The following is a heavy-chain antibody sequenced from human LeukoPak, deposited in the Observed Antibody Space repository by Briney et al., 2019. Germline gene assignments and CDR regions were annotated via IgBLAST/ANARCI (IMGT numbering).Heavy chain of an antibody. J-gene: IGHJ4*02. CDR1: GGSISSFY. CDR2: IYYTGST. Sequence: SETLSLTCTVSGGSISSFYWSWIRQPPGKGLEWIGYIYYTGSTNYNPSLKSRVTISVDTSKNQFSLKLSSVTAADTAVYYCASYDIVGRTFDYWGQGTLVTVSS. CDR3: ASYDIVGRTFDY. D-gene: IGHD3-9*01. V-gene: IGHV4-59*01.